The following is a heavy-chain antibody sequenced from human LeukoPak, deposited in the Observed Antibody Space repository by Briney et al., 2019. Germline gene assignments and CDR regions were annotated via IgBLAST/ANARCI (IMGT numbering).Heavy chain of an antibody. D-gene: IGHD6-13*01. CDR2: IKHSGST. CDR3: AREGVQQLAPDY. J-gene: IGHJ4*02. CDR1: GGSFSGYY. V-gene: IGHV4-34*01. Sequence: SETLSHTCAVYGGSFSGYYWSWIRQPPGKGLEWIGEIKHSGSTNYNPSLKSRVTISVDTSKNQFSLKLSSVTAADTAVYYCAREGVQQLAPDYWGQGTLVTVSS.